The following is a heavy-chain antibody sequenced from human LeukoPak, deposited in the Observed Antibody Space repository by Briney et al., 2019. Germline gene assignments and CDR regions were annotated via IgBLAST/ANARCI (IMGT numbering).Heavy chain of an antibody. J-gene: IGHJ4*02. V-gene: IGHV4-4*02. CDR2: VHHSGRT. Sequence: SETLSLTCAVSGYSISSGYWWSWVRQPPGRGLEWIGEVHHSGRTNYNPSLKSRVTMSVDKSKNQFSLKLTSVTAADTAVYYCARNGDYSADSWGQGTLLTVSS. CDR3: ARNGDYSADS. D-gene: IGHD4-17*01. CDR1: GYSISSGYW.